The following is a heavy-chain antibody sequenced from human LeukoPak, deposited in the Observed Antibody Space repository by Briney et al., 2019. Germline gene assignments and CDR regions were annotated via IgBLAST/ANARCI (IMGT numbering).Heavy chain of an antibody. J-gene: IGHJ4*02. CDR1: GGSISSYY. D-gene: IGHD1-26*01. Sequence: SETLSLTCSVSGGSISSYYWSWIRQPPGKGLELIGYMYDSGSTNNNPSLKSRVTISADTSKNQFSLRLSSVTAADTAVYYCARHGGSYTFDFWGQGVLVTVSS. CDR2: MYDSGST. CDR3: ARHGGSYTFDF. V-gene: IGHV4-59*01.